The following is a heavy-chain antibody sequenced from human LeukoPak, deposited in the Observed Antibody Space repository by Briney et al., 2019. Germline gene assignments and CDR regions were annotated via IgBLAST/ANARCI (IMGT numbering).Heavy chain of an antibody. Sequence: GGSLRLSCAASGFTFSYAWMSWVRQAPGKGLEWVGRIKSKTDGGTADYAAPVKGRFTISRDDSENTLYLQMNSLKTEDTAVYYCTTMPLDYDILTGYYTTSFVYWGQGTLVTVSS. CDR2: IKSKTDGGTA. V-gene: IGHV3-15*01. J-gene: IGHJ4*02. CDR1: GFTFSYAW. CDR3: TTMPLDYDILTGYYTTSFVY. D-gene: IGHD3-9*01.